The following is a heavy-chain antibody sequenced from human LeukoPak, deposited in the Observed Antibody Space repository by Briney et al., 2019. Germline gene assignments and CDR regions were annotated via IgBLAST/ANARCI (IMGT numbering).Heavy chain of an antibody. CDR1: GGSISSSNW. J-gene: IGHJ4*02. CDR3: ASRIAAAGTGIDY. Sequence: PSGTLSLTCAVSGGSISSSNWWSWVRQPPGKGLEWIGEIFHRGSTNHNPSLKSRVTISVDKSKNRFSLELSSVTAADTAVYYCASRIAAAGTGIDYWGQGTLVTVSS. D-gene: IGHD6-13*01. V-gene: IGHV4-4*02. CDR2: IFHRGST.